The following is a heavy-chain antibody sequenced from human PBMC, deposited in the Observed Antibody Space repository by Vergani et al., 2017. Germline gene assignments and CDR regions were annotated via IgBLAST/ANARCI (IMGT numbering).Heavy chain of an antibody. Sequence: EVELVQSGPEMRKPGESLKISCKGSEYSFGNYWIGWVRQMPGKGLEWMGIIYPAEYDTRYSPSFQGQVTISADKSISTAFLQWDSLKASDTALYYCARHTTYTDSWGQGTLVTVSS. J-gene: IGHJ4*02. CDR2: IYPAEYDT. D-gene: IGHD1-1*01. CDR3: ARHTTYTDS. V-gene: IGHV5-51*01. CDR1: EYSFGNYW.